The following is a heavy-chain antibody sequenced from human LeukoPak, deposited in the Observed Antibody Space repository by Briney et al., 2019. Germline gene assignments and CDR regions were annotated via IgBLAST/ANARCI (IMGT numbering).Heavy chain of an antibody. CDR1: GFTFSSYA. V-gene: IGHV3-64*01. CDR2: ISNNGGST. Sequence: DPGGSLRLSCAASGFTFSSYAMHWFRQAPGKGLEYVSAISNNGGSTYYANSVKGRFTISSDNSKSTLYLQMGSLRAEDMAVYYCAREARYCRSTSCYKDYWGQGTLVTVSS. J-gene: IGHJ4*02. D-gene: IGHD2-2*02. CDR3: AREARYCRSTSCYKDY.